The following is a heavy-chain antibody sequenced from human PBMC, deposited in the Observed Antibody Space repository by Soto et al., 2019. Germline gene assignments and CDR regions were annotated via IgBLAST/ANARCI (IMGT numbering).Heavy chain of an antibody. CDR1: GFTFSSYG. CDR3: AKAVGVVVVAATAFDY. V-gene: IGHV3-30*18. CDR2: ISYDGSNK. J-gene: IGHJ4*02. Sequence: QVQLVESGGGVVQPGRSLRLSCAASGFTFSSYGMHWVRQAPGKGLEWVAVISYDGSNKYYADSVKGRFTISRDNSKNTLYLQMNSLRAEDTAVDYCAKAVGVVVVAATAFDYWGQGTLVTVSS. D-gene: IGHD2-15*01.